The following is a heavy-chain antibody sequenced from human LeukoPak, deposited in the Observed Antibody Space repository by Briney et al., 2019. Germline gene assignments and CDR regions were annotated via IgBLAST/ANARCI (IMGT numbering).Heavy chain of an antibody. V-gene: IGHV3-11*01. Sequence: PGGSLRLSCAVSGFTFSDYYMSWIRQAPGKGLEWVSYISSGGSTISHADSVKGRFTISRDNAENSLYLQMNSLRAEDTAVYYCARRAVAGRCFDYWGQGTLVTVSS. CDR1: GFTFSDYY. CDR2: ISSGGSTI. D-gene: IGHD6-13*01. CDR3: ARRAVAGRCFDY. J-gene: IGHJ4*02.